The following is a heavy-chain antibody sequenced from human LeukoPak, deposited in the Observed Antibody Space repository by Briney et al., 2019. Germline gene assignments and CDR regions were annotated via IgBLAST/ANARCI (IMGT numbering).Heavy chain of an antibody. CDR3: AAAPTVTTTSDFDY. D-gene: IGHD4-17*01. CDR1: GFIFTSSA. V-gene: IGHV1-58*02. CDR2: IVVGSGNT. J-gene: IGHJ4*02. Sequence: ASVKVSCKASGFIFTSSAMQWVRQARGQRLEWIGWIVVGSGNTNYAQKFQERVTITRDMSTSTAYMELSSLRSEDTAVYYCAAAPTVTTTSDFDYWGQGTLVTVSS.